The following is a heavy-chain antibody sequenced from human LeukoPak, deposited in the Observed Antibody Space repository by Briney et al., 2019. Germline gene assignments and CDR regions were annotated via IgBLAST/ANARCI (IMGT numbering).Heavy chain of an antibody. CDR3: ARLPLIATTRGGLDP. V-gene: IGHV4-4*09. CDR1: GGSLNNYW. D-gene: IGHD1/OR15-1a*01. Sequence: SETLSLTCSVSGGSLNNYWWSWIRQPPGKGLEWIGYIYRGETTNYNPSLKSRFTISIDTSKNQFSLYLSSVTAADTAVYYCARLPLIATTRGGLDPWGQGTLVTVSS. CDR2: IYRGETT. J-gene: IGHJ5*02.